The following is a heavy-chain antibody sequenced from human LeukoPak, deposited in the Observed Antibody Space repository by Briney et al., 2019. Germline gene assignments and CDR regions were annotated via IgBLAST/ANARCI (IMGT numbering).Heavy chain of an antibody. CDR2: IYSGGTT. J-gene: IGHJ4*02. CDR1: GFIVSTNH. CDR3: ARVAVERLYHYDTSGYHLDY. Sequence: GGSLRLSCAASGFIVSTNHMSWVRQAPGKGLEWVSVIYSGGTTYYADFVKGRFTISRDNSKNTLYLQMNSLRAEDTAVYYCARVAVERLYHYDTSGYHLDYWGQGTLVTVSS. D-gene: IGHD3-22*01. V-gene: IGHV3-53*01.